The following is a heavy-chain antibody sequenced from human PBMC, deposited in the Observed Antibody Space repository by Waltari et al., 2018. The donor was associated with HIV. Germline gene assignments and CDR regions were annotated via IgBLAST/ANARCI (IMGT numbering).Heavy chain of an antibody. CDR2: IKQGARAS. V-gene: IGHV3-7*01. CDR3: VRGPSCGDRTYYFDN. CDR1: GFSFGSHW. J-gene: IGHJ4*02. D-gene: IGHD2-21*02. Sequence: EVHLVESGGGLVQPGGSLRLYCVASGFSFGSHWMTWVRQAAGKGGVWVANIKQGARASHYVDSVKDRFFISRDDAQKSVFLQMNNLIVGDTAIYYCVRGPSCGDRTYYFDNWGQGTLVTVSS.